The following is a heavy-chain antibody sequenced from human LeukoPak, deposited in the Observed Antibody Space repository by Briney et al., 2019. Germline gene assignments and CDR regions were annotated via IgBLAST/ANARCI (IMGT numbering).Heavy chain of an antibody. Sequence: SETLSLTCTVSGGSISSYYWSWIRQPAGKGLEWIGRIYTSGSTNYNPSLKSRVTMSVDTSKNQFSLKLSPVTAADTAVYYCAVGLLWFGKLDYWGQGTLVTVSS. J-gene: IGHJ4*02. V-gene: IGHV4-4*07. D-gene: IGHD3-10*01. CDR3: AVGLLWFGKLDY. CDR2: IYTSGST. CDR1: GGSISSYY.